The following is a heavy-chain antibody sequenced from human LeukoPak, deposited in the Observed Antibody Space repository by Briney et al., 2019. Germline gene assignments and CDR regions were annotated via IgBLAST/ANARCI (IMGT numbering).Heavy chain of an antibody. CDR3: ARNRVVGAPSFDY. V-gene: IGHV4-59*01. D-gene: IGHD1-26*01. CDR2: IYYSGST. Sequence: KPSETLSLTCTVSGGSISSYYWTWIRQPPGKGLEWLGYIYYSGSTNYNPSLKSRVTISLDTSKNQFSLRLTSVTAADTAVYYCARNRVVGAPSFDYWGQGTLVTVFS. CDR1: GGSISSYY. J-gene: IGHJ4*02.